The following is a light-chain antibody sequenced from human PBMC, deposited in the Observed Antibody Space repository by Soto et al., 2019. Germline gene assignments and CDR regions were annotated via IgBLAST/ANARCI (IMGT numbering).Light chain of an antibody. V-gene: IGKV3-20*01. Sequence: DSVLTQSPGTLSLSPGERATLSCRASQTVSSNTLAWYQQKRGQAPGLLIYGASSRAAAIPDRFRGSGSGTDFTLIISSLAPEDFAVYYCQQYVRSPFTVGPGNAVDIK. CDR1: QTVSSNT. J-gene: IGKJ3*01. CDR2: GAS. CDR3: QQYVRSPFT.